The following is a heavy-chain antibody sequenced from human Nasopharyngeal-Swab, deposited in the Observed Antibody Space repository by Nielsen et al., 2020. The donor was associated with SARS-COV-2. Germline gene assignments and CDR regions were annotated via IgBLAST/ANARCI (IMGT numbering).Heavy chain of an antibody. CDR3: ARIVTDIVVVPAAHYYYYGMDV. V-gene: IGHV1-46*01. D-gene: IGHD2-2*01. J-gene: IGHJ6*02. Sequence: ASVKVSCKASGYTFTSYYMHWVRQAPGQGLEWMGIINPSGGSTSYAQKFQGRVTITADESTSTAYMELSSLRSEDTAVYYCARIVTDIVVVPAAHYYYYGMDVWGQGTTVTVSS. CDR2: INPSGGST. CDR1: GYTFTSYY.